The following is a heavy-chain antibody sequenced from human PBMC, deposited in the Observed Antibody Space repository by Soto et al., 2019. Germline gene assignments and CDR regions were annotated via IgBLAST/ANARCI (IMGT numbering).Heavy chain of an antibody. CDR1: GYTFTSYG. Sequence: ASVKVSCKASGYTFTSYGISWVRQAPGQGHEWMGWISAYNGNTNYAQKLQGRVTMTTETSTSTAYMELRSLRSDDTAVYYCASPSYYDSSGYSLQGFAYWGQGTPVTVSS. CDR3: ASPSYYDSSGYSLQGFAY. D-gene: IGHD3-22*01. V-gene: IGHV1-18*04. CDR2: ISAYNGNT. J-gene: IGHJ4*02.